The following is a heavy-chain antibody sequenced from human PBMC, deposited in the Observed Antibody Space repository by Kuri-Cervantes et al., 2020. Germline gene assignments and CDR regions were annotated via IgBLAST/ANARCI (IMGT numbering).Heavy chain of an antibody. Sequence: ASVKVSCKASGYTFTSYDINWVRQATGQGLEWMGWMNSNSGNTGYAQKFQGRVTMTRNTSISTAYMELSSLRSEDTAVYYCARSPQIIVGANAFDIWAKGQWSPSPQ. J-gene: IGHJ3*02. CDR3: ARSPQIIVGANAFDI. CDR1: GYTFTSYD. CDR2: MNSNSGNT. D-gene: IGHD1-26*01. V-gene: IGHV1-8*01.